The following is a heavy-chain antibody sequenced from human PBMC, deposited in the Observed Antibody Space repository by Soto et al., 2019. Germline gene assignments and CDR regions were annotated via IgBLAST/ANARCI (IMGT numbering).Heavy chain of an antibody. D-gene: IGHD3-16*01. Sequence: QVQLVQSGAEVKKPGASVKVSCKASGYTFTSYDINWVREATGQVLEWMGWMNPNIGNTGYAPKSQGRLTMTRNTSITTVYMELSSLRSEDTAVYYCARERAFGADYWGQGTLVTVSS. V-gene: IGHV1-8*01. CDR1: GYTFTSYD. CDR3: ARERAFGADY. J-gene: IGHJ4*02. CDR2: MNPNIGNT.